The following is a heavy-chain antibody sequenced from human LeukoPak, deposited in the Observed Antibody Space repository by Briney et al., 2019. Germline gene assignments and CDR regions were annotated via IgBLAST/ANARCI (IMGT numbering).Heavy chain of an antibody. CDR1: GGSFSGYY. CDR2: INHSGST. D-gene: IGHD3-22*01. Sequence: MASETLSLTCAVYGGSFSGYYWSWIRQPPGKGLEWIGEINHSGSTNYNPSLKGRVTILVDTSKNQFSLKLSSVTAADTAVYYCARDYDSSGYFDYWGQGTLVTVSS. J-gene: IGHJ4*02. V-gene: IGHV4-34*01. CDR3: ARDYDSSGYFDY.